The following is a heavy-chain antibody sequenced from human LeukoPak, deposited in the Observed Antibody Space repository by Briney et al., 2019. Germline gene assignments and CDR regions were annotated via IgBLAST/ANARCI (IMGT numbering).Heavy chain of an antibody. CDR3: ARAPADIVVVPAAVAGDYYYGMDV. J-gene: IGHJ6*02. D-gene: IGHD2-2*01. V-gene: IGHV4-61*02. CDR2: IYTSGTT. CDR1: GASVNSGNYY. Sequence: PSETLSLTCTVSGASVNSGNYYWTWIRQPAGKRLEWIGRIYTSGTTNYNPSLKSRVTISIDASKNQFSLRLSSVTAADTAVYYCARAPADIVVVPAAVAGDYYYGMDVWGQGTTVTVSS.